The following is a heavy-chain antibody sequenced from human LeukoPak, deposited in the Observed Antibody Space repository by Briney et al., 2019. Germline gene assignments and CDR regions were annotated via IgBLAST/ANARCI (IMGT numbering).Heavy chain of an antibody. CDR1: GGSIISGDYY. D-gene: IGHD3-22*01. Sequence: SQTLSLTCTVSGGSIISGDYYWSWIRQPPGKGLEWIGYIYYTGRTYYNPSLKSRVTMSVDTSKNKFSLKLSSVTAADTAVYYCARDYYDSSGPRNWFDPWGQGTLVTVSS. V-gene: IGHV4-30-4*01. CDR3: ARDYYDSSGPRNWFDP. CDR2: IYYTGRT. J-gene: IGHJ5*02.